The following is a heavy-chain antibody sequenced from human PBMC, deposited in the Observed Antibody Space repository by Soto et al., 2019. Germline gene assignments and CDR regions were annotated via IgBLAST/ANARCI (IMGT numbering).Heavy chain of an antibody. D-gene: IGHD3-16*01. Sequence: SGPTLVNPTQTLTLTCTFSGFSLSTSGVGVGWIRQPPGKALEWLALIYWDDDKRYSPSLKSRLTITKDTSKNQVVLTMTNMDPVDTATYYRAHTAIHTETLGYGLYYYYYGMDVWGQGTTVTVSS. J-gene: IGHJ6*02. V-gene: IGHV2-5*02. CDR3: AHTAIHTETLGYGLYYYYYGMDV. CDR2: IYWDDDK. CDR1: GFSLSTSGVG.